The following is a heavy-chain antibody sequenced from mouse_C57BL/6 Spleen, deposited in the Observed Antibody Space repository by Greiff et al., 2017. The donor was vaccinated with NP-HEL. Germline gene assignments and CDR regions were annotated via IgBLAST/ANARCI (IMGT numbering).Heavy chain of an antibody. V-gene: IGHV1-82*01. CDR1: GYAFSSSW. CDR2: IYPGDGDT. J-gene: IGHJ1*03. CDR3: ALDGTKDWYFDV. Sequence: VKLQESGPELVKPGASVKISCKASGYAFSSSWMNWVKQRPGKGLEWIGRIYPGDGDTKYNGKFKGKATLTADKSSSTAYMQLSSLTSEDSAVYFCALDGTKDWYFDVWGTGTTVTVSS. D-gene: IGHD1-3*01.